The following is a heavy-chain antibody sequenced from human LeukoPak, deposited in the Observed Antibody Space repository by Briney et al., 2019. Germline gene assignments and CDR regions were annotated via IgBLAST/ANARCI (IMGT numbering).Heavy chain of an antibody. V-gene: IGHV3-23*01. CDR3: AKQSYARSLGE. D-gene: IGHD2-2*01. CDR2: TDSGATST. Sequence: GGSLRLSCATSGFPFSHFSMSWVRQAPGKGLEWISTTDSGATSTYYVESVKGRFTISRDNSKNTLYLQMSSLRVEDTAVYYCAKQSYARSLGEGGPGTLVSVSS. J-gene: IGHJ4*02. CDR1: GFPFSHFS.